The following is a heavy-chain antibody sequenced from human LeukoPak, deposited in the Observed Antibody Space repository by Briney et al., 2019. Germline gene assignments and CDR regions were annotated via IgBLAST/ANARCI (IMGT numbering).Heavy chain of an antibody. J-gene: IGHJ5*02. CDR3: AKILLRYFNWFDP. V-gene: IGHV3-74*01. D-gene: IGHD3-9*01. Sequence: GGSLRLSCATSGFTLSSYWMHWVRQVPGKGLEWLSRINNDGVSTSYADSVKGRFTISRDNAKNTLYLQMNSLRAEDTAVYYCAKILLRYFNWFDPWGQGTLVTVSS. CDR2: INNDGVST. CDR1: GFTLSSYW.